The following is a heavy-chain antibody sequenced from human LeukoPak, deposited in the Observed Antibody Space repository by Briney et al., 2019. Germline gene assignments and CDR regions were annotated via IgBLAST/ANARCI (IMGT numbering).Heavy chain of an antibody. V-gene: IGHV3-23*01. Sequence: GGSLRLSCAASGFTFSSYGMSWVRQAPGKGLEWVSAISGSGGSTYYADSVKGRFTISRDNSKNTLYLQMDSLRAEDTAVYYCAKEREARDGLHSFVDYWGQGTLVTVSS. CDR2: ISGSGGST. CDR3: AKEREARDGLHSFVDY. D-gene: IGHD5-24*01. CDR1: GFTFSSYG. J-gene: IGHJ4*02.